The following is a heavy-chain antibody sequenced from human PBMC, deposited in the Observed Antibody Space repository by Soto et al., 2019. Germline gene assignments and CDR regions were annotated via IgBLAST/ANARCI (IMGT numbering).Heavy chain of an antibody. CDR2: INPSGGST. CDR1: GYTFTSYY. CDR3: AQATVVATNWFDP. J-gene: IGHJ5*02. Sequence: GASVKVSCKASGYTFTSYYMHWVRQAPGQGPEWMGIINPSGGSTSYAQKFQGRVTMTRDTSTSTVYMELSSLRSEDTAVYYCAQATVVATNWFDPWGQGTLVTVSS. D-gene: IGHD2-15*01. V-gene: IGHV1-46*01.